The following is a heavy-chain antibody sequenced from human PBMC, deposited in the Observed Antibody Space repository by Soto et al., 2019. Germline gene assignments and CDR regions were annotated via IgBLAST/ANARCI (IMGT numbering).Heavy chain of an antibody. CDR1: GFTFSSYS. J-gene: IGHJ4*02. CDR3: ARDRYDSSGYEAPFDY. CDR2: ISSSSSTI. Sequence: PGGFLRLSCAASGFTFSSYSMNWVRQAPGKGLEWVSYISSSSSTIYYADSVKGRFTISRDNAKNSLYLQMNSLRDEDTAVYYCARDRYDSSGYEAPFDYWGQGTLVTVSS. V-gene: IGHV3-48*02. D-gene: IGHD3-22*01.